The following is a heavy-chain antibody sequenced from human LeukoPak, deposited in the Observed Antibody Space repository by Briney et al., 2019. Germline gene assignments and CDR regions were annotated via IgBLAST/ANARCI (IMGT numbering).Heavy chain of an antibody. V-gene: IGHV4-59*01. CDR2: IYYSGST. CDR3: AGTTTARPFDP. J-gene: IGHJ5*02. CDR1: GGYISSYY. D-gene: IGHD1-1*01. Sequence: SETLSLTCTVSGGYISSYYGSWIRQPPGKGLEWIGYIYYSGSTNYNPSLKSRVTISVDTSKNQFSLKLSSVTAADTAVYYCAGTTTARPFDPWGQGTMVTVSS.